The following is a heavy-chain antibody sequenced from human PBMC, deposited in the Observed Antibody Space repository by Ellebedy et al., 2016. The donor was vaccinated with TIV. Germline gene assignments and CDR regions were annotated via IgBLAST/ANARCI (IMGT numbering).Heavy chain of an antibody. CDR2: TYYRSKWFN. Sequence: SETLSLXXAISGDTVSSSSAAWNWIRQSPSRGLEWLGRTYYRSKWFNNYAPSVQSRITINPDTSKNQFSLQLNSVTPEDTAVYYCARNGGSEVVFDYWGQGTLVTVSS. CDR1: GDTVSSSSAA. D-gene: IGHD2-15*01. V-gene: IGHV6-1*01. J-gene: IGHJ4*02. CDR3: ARNGGSEVVFDY.